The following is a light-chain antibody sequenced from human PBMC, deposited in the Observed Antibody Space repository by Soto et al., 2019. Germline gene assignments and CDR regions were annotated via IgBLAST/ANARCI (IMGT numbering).Light chain of an antibody. V-gene: IGLV2-14*01. CDR3: SSYTSSSTLVV. Sequence: QSALTQPASVSGSPGQSITISCSETSSNVGGYKYVSWYQQHPGKAPKLMIYDVSNRPSGVSNRFSGSKSGNTASLTTSGLQAEDEADYYCSSYTSSSTLVVFGGGTKLTVL. CDR2: DVS. J-gene: IGLJ2*01. CDR1: SSNVGGYKY.